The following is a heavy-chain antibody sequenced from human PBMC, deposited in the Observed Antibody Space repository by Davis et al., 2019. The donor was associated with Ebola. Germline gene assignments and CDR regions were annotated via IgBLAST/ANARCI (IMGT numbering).Heavy chain of an antibody. CDR1: GFTFDEYA. CDR3: ARGLAALDY. Sequence: ESLKISCAASGFTFDEYAMHWVRQPPGKGLEWIGYIYYSGSTNYNPSLKSRVTISVDTSKNQFSLKLSSVTAADTAVYYCARGLAALDYWGQGTLVTVSS. V-gene: IGHV4-59*01. J-gene: IGHJ4*02. CDR2: IYYSGST.